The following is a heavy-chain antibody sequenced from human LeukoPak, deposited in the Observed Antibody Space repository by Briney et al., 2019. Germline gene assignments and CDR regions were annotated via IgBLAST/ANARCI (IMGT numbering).Heavy chain of an antibody. J-gene: IGHJ2*01. Sequence: GGSLRLSCAASEFTFSNYWIHWVRQAPGKGLVWVSRIRGDGIVTNYADSVEGRFTVSRDNAKNTVHLQMNSLRDDDTAVYYCARASPADFNLWGRGTLVTVSS. CDR2: IRGDGIVT. CDR3: ARASPADFNL. V-gene: IGHV3-74*01. CDR1: EFTFSNYW.